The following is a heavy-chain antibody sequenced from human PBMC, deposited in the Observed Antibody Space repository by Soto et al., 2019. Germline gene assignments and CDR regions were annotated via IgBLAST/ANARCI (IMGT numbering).Heavy chain of an antibody. J-gene: IGHJ1*01. CDR3: AREFPRDLGSLDS. CDR2: FGGNKK. V-gene: IGHV3-33*01. CDR1: GFIFSDFG. D-gene: IGHD3-16*01. Sequence: QVQLVESGGGVVQPGMSLGLSCAASGFIFSDFGMHWVRQAPGKGLDWVAGFGGNKKYYADSVKGRFTISRDNSKNTLYLQMNSLSAEDTAVYYCAREFPRDLGSLDSWGQGTLVTVSS.